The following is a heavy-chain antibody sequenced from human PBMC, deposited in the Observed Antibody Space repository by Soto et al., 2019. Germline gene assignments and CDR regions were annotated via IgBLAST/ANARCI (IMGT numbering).Heavy chain of an antibody. V-gene: IGHV3-48*02. CDR1: GFTFSSYS. J-gene: IGHJ4*02. CDR3: ARDQGPSIPYYFDY. CDR2: ISSSSSTT. D-gene: IGHD2-2*02. Sequence: GGSLRLSCAASGFTFSSYSMNWVRQAPGKGLEWVSYISSSSSTTYYADSVKGRFTISRDNDKNPLYLQMNSLRDEDTAVYYCARDQGPSIPYYFDYWGQGTLVTVSS.